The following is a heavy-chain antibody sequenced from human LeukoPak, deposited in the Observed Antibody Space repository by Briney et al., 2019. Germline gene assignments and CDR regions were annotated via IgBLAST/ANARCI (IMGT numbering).Heavy chain of an antibody. CDR2: IYSGGST. Sequence: PGGSLRLSCAASEFSVGSNYMTWVRQAPGKGLEWVSLIYSGGSTYYADSVKGRFTISRDNAKNSLYLQMNSLRAEDTAVYYCARESSSNLKPYYYYMDVWGKGTTVTVSS. D-gene: IGHD6-13*01. J-gene: IGHJ6*03. CDR1: EFSVGSNY. CDR3: ARESSSNLKPYYYYMDV. V-gene: IGHV3-66*01.